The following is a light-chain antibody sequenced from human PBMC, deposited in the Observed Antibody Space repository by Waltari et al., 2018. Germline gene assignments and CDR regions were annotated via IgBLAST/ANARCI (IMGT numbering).Light chain of an antibody. CDR3: CSNVGSSVF. J-gene: IGLJ2*01. CDR2: EGN. V-gene: IGLV2-23*03. CDR1: NSNVGSYNL. Sequence: QSALTPPASVSASPGQSITIPCTGFNSNVGSYNLVSWYQTHPGKAPKLLIYEGNRRPSGVSNRFSGSKSDNTASLTLSGLQAEDEADYYCCSNVGSSVFFGGGTKLTVL.